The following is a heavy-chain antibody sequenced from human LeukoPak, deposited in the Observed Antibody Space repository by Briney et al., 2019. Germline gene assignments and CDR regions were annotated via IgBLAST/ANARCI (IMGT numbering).Heavy chain of an antibody. CDR3: AREAYDFWSGYGPNNWFDP. CDR1: GYTFTGYY. V-gene: IGHV1-2*02. Sequence: GASVKVSCKASGYTFTGYYMHWVRQAPGQGLEWMGWINPNSGGTNYAQKFQGRVTMTRDTSISTAYMELSRLRSDDTAVYYCAREAYDFWSGYGPNNWFDPWGQGTLVTVSS. D-gene: IGHD3-3*01. CDR2: INPNSGGT. J-gene: IGHJ5*02.